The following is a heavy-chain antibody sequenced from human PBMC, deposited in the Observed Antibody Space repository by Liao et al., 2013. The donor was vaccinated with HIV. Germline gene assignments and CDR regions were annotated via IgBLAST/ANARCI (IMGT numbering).Heavy chain of an antibody. CDR2: INHRGTT. CDR3: ARDLDTWSEEGFDI. J-gene: IGHJ3*02. CDR1: GGSFSGYY. Sequence: QVQLQQWGAGLLKPSETLSLTCAVSGGSFSGYYWSWIRQSPDKGLEWIGEINHRGTTNYNPSLKTPVTISVDTSKNQFSLKVTSVTAADTAMYYCARDLDTWSEEGFDIWGQGTMVTVSS. V-gene: IGHV4-34*01. D-gene: IGHD3-3*01.